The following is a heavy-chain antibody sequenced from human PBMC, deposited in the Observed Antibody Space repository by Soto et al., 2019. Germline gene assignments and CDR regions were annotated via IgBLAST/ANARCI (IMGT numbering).Heavy chain of an antibody. Sequence: EVQLVESGGGLVQPGRSLRLSCAASGFTFDDYAMHWVRQAPGKGLEWVSGISWNSGSIGYADSVKGRFTISRDNAKNSLYLQMNSLRAEDTALYYCAKDQTWGQGILVTVSS. V-gene: IGHV3-9*01. J-gene: IGHJ4*02. CDR1: GFTFDDYA. CDR3: AKDQT. CDR2: ISWNSGSI.